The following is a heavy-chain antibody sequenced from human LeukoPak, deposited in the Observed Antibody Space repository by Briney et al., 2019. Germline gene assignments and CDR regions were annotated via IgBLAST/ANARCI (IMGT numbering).Heavy chain of an antibody. J-gene: IGHJ5*02. D-gene: IGHD6-6*01. CDR3: AREKAGIAARPWWFDP. Sequence: SETLSLTCTVSGGSISSYYWSWIRQPPGKGLEWIGYIYYSGSTYYNPSLKSRVTISVDTSKNQFSLKLSSVTAADTAVYYCAREKAGIAARPWWFDPWGQGTLVTVSS. CDR2: IYYSGST. CDR1: GGSISSYY. V-gene: IGHV4-59*01.